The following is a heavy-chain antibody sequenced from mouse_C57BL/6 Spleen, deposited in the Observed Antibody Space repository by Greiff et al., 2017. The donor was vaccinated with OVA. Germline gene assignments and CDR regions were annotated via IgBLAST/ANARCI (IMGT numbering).Heavy chain of an antibody. CDR3: ARGGYYSNYDYFDY. D-gene: IGHD2-5*01. V-gene: IGHV3-1*01. J-gene: IGHJ2*01. CDR1: GYSITSGYD. CDR2: ISYSGST. Sequence: DVKLVESGPGMVKPSQSLSLTCTVTGYSITSGYDWHWIRHFPGNKLEWMGYISYSGSTNYNPSLKSRISITHDTSKNHFFLKLNSVTTEDTATYYCARGGYYSNYDYFDYWGQGTTLTVSS.